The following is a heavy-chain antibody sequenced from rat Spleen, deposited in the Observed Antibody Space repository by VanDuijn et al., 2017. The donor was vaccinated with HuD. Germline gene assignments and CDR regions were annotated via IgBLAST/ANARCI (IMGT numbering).Heavy chain of an antibody. CDR3: ARITIAPFAY. CDR1: GFTFSDYN. J-gene: IGHJ3*01. V-gene: IGHV5-7*01. D-gene: IGHD1-2*01. Sequence: EVQLVESGGGLVQPGRSLKLSCAASGFTFSDYNMAWVRQAPKKGLEWVATISYDGSSTYYRDSVKGRFTISRDNAKSTLYLQMDSLRSEDTATYYCARITIAPFAYWGQGTLVTVSS. CDR2: ISYDGSST.